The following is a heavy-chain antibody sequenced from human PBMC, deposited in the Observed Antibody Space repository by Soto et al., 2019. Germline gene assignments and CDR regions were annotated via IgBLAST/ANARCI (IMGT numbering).Heavy chain of an antibody. V-gene: IGHV1-2*02. D-gene: IGHD6-19*01. CDR2: INPHSGST. CDR3: ARGAGSGWYPIDY. J-gene: IGHJ4*02. Sequence: QVQLVQSGAEVRKPGASVKVSCKAAGYTISGHYIHWVRQAPGQGLEWMGWINPHSGSTNYAQKFQGRVTVTRDTSFSTTYMELSRLGSGDTALYYCARGAGSGWYPIDYWGQGTLVTVS. CDR1: GYTISGHY.